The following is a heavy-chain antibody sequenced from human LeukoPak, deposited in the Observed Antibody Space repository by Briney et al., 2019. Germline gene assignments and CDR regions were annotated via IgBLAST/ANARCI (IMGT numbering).Heavy chain of an antibody. Sequence: GGSLRLSCAASGFTFSSYDIHWVRQATGKGLEWVSGIGTAGEIYYPGSVKGRFTISRDNAKNSLYLQMNSLRAEDTAVYYCARVYNWNDVYFDYWGQGTLVTVSS. V-gene: IGHV3-13*01. CDR3: ARVYNWNDVYFDY. CDR2: IGTAGEI. J-gene: IGHJ4*02. D-gene: IGHD1-20*01. CDR1: GFTFSSYD.